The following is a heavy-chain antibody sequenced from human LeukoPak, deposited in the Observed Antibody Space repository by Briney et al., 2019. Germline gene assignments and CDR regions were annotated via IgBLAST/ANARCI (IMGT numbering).Heavy chain of an antibody. D-gene: IGHD3-16*01. CDR2: IYYSGST. J-gene: IGHJ6*03. V-gene: IGHV4-39*07. Sequence: PSETLSLTCTVSGGTISSSSYYWGWIRQPPGKGLEWIGSIYYSGSTYYNPSLKSRVTISVDTSKNQFSLKLSSVTAADTAVYYCARGVGLIFYYYYMDVWGKGTTVTVSS. CDR3: ARGVGLIFYYYYMDV. CDR1: GGTISSSSYY.